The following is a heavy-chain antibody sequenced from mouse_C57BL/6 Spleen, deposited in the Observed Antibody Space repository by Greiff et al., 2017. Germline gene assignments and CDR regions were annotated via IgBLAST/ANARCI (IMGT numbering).Heavy chain of an antibody. CDR3: ARDSNYVRPYWYFDV. D-gene: IGHD2-5*01. Sequence: EVQLVESGPGMVKPSQSLSLTCTVTGYSITSGYDWHWIRHFPGNKLEWMGYISYSGSTNYNPSLKSRISITHDTSKNHFFLKLNSVTTEDTATCYCARDSNYVRPYWYFDVWGTGTTVTVSS. V-gene: IGHV3-1*01. J-gene: IGHJ1*03. CDR1: GYSITSGYD. CDR2: ISYSGST.